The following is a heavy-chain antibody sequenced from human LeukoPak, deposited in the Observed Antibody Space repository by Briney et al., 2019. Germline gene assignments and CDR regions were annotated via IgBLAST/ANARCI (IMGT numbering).Heavy chain of an antibody. CDR2: IKQDGSQK. CDR3: AKDDNSWSLDY. D-gene: IGHD6-13*01. J-gene: IGHJ4*02. V-gene: IGHV3-7*01. CDR1: GFTFSHYW. Sequence: GGSLRLSCAASGFTFSHYWMSWVRQAPGKGLERVASIKQDGSQKYYGDSVKGRLTISRDNAKNSLYLQMNSLRAEDTAFYYCAKDDNSWSLDYWGQGTLVTVSS.